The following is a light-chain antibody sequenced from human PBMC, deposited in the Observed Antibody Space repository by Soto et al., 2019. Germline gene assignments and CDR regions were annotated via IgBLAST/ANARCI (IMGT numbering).Light chain of an antibody. J-gene: IGLJ1*01. V-gene: IGLV1-44*01. CDR2: SND. CDR3: AAWDERSGHV. CDR1: SSNIRSNT. Sequence: QSVLTQPPSASGTPGQTVTIPCSGSSSNIRSNTVNWYQHLPGTAPKLLIYSNDHRPSGVPDRFSGSKSGTSASLAISGLQSEDEADYYCAAWDERSGHVFGTGTKLTVL.